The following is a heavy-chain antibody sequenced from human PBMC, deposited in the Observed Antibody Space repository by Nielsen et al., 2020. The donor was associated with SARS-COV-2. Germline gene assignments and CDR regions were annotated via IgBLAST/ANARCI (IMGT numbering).Heavy chain of an antibody. CDR3: AGGADFWSGTQKYYMDV. V-gene: IGHV3-30*03. CDR2: ISYDGSNK. Sequence: GESLKISCAASGFTFSSYGMHWVRQAPGKGLEWVAAISYDGSNKYYADSVKGRFAVSRDNAENTVVLQIHSLRVEDTAVYYCAGGADFWSGTQKYYMDVWGKGTTVTVSS. J-gene: IGHJ6*04. CDR1: GFTFSSYG. D-gene: IGHD3-3*01.